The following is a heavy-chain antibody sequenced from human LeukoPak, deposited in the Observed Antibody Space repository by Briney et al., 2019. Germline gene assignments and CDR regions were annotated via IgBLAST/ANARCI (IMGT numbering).Heavy chain of an antibody. CDR1: GGTFSSYA. V-gene: IGHV1-69*05. Sequence: ASVKVSCKASGGTFSSYAISWVRQAPGQGLEWMGRIIPIFGTANYAQKFQGRVTITTDESTSTAYMELSSLRSEDPAVYYCARDRASTAMAYFDYWGQGTLVTVSS. CDR3: ARDRASTAMAYFDY. D-gene: IGHD5-18*01. CDR2: IIPIFGTA. J-gene: IGHJ4*02.